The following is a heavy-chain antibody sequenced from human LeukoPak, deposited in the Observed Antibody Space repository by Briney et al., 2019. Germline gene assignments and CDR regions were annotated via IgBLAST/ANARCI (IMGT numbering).Heavy chain of an antibody. J-gene: IGHJ5*02. CDR1: GGTFSSYA. Sequence: SVKVSCKASGGTFSSYAISWVRQAPGQGLEWMGGIIPVFGTANYAQKFQGRVTITTDESTSTAYMELSSLRSEDTAVYYCARTIFGVVIPTENWFDPWGQGTLVTVSS. D-gene: IGHD3-3*01. V-gene: IGHV1-69*05. CDR3: ARTIFGVVIPTENWFDP. CDR2: IIPVFGTA.